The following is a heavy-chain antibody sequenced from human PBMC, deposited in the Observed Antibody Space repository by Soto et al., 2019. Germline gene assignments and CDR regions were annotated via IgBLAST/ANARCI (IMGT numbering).Heavy chain of an antibody. Sequence: QVQLQQWGAGLLKPSETLSLTCAVYGGSFSGYYWSWIRQPPGKVLEWIGEINRSGSTNYNPSLKSRVSISRDTSKKQFSLRLSSVPAADTAVYYGARRSKTTGTPIIGFDPWGQGTLVTLSS. CDR2: INRSGST. V-gene: IGHV4-34*01. J-gene: IGHJ5*02. CDR3: ARRSKTTGTPIIGFDP. CDR1: GGSFSGYY. D-gene: IGHD1-1*01.